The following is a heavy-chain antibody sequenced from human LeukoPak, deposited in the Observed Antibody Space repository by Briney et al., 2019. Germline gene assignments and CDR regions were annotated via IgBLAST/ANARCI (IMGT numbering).Heavy chain of an antibody. CDR2: INWDGGST. J-gene: IGHJ4*02. Sequence: GGSLRLSCADSGFTLDDYGMSWVRQAPGKGLEWVSGINWDGGSTFYADSVKGRFTISRDNAKNTLYLQMNSLRAEDTALYYCARDLSSSWYNFGYWGQGTLVTVSS. D-gene: IGHD6-13*01. V-gene: IGHV3-20*04. CDR1: GFTLDDYG. CDR3: ARDLSSSWYNFGY.